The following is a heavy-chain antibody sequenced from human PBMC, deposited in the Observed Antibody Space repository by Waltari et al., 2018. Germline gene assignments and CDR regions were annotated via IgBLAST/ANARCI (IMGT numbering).Heavy chain of an antibody. J-gene: IGHJ4*02. Sequence: QVQLREPGPGLVKPSETLSLTCTVSGDSTSSYYWSWIRQPPGKGLEWIGNISYTGSTNYNPSLKSRVTFSVDTSKNQFSLKLSSATAADTAVYYCARALVTTRIYFDYWGLGTLVTVSS. CDR2: ISYTGST. CDR3: ARALVTTRIYFDY. D-gene: IGHD5-12*01. V-gene: IGHV4-59*08. CDR1: GDSTSSYY.